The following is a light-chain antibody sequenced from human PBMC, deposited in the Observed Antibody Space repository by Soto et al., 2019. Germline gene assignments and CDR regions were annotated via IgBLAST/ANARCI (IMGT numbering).Light chain of an antibody. CDR3: QQYGSSPRT. J-gene: IGKJ1*01. CDR2: GAS. V-gene: IGKV3-20*01. CDR1: QSFRGL. Sequence: EVVLTQSPVTLSLSPGERATLSCMASQSFRGLLAWYQQKPGQAPRLLIYGASSRATGIPDRFSGSGSGTDFTLTISRLEPEDFAVYYCQQYGSSPRTFGQGTKVDI.